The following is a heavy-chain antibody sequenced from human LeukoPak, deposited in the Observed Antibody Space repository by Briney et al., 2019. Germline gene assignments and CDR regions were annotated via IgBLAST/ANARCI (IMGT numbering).Heavy chain of an antibody. CDR2: INPNSGGT. J-gene: IGHJ4*02. Sequence: ASVKVSCKASGYTFTGYYMHWVRQAPGQGLEWMGWINPNSGGTNYAQKFQGRVTMTRDTSISTAYMELSRLRSDDTAVYYCARDSTITGTSFADYWGQGTLVTVSS. CDR3: ARDSTITGTSFADY. V-gene: IGHV1-2*02. D-gene: IGHD1-7*01. CDR1: GYTFTGYY.